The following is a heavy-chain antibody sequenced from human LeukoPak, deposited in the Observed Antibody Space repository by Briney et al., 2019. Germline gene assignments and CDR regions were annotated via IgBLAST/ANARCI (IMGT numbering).Heavy chain of an antibody. Sequence: PGGSLRLSCAASGFTFSSYAMHWVRQAPGKGLEWVAVISYDGSNKYYADSVKGRFTISRDNSKNTLYLQMNSLRAEDTAVYYCAREIPSGSYYGGAFDIWGQGTLVTVSS. V-gene: IGHV3-30-3*01. CDR1: GFTFSSYA. J-gene: IGHJ4*02. D-gene: IGHD1-26*01. CDR3: AREIPSGSYYGGAFDI. CDR2: ISYDGSNK.